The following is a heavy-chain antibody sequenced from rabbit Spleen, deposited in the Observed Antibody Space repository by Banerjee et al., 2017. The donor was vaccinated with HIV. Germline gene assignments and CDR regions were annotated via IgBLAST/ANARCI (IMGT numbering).Heavy chain of an antibody. CDR1: GIDLSTDAY. D-gene: IGHD8-1*01. CDR2: IAGSSSGFT. CDR3: ARDTGSSFSSYGMDL. Sequence: QQQLEESGGGLVRPGGTLTLTCKASGIDLSTDAYMCWVRQAPGKGLEWISCIAGSSSGFTYSATWAKGRFTCSKTSSTTVTMQMTSLTVADTATYFCARDTGSSFSSYGMDLWGPGTLVTVS. J-gene: IGHJ6*01. V-gene: IGHV1S45*01.